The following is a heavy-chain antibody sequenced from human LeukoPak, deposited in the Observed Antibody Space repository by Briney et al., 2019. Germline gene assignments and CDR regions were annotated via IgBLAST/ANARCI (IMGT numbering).Heavy chain of an antibody. Sequence: GGSLRLSCAASGFTFSSYSMNWVRQAPGKGLEWVSYISSSSSTIYYADSVKGRFTISRDNAKDSLYLQMNSLRAEDTAVYYRARGGYYYGSGSSRYNWFDPWGQGTLVTVSS. CDR1: GFTFSSYS. J-gene: IGHJ5*02. CDR2: ISSSSSTI. D-gene: IGHD3-10*01. V-gene: IGHV3-48*01. CDR3: ARGGYYYGSGSSRYNWFDP.